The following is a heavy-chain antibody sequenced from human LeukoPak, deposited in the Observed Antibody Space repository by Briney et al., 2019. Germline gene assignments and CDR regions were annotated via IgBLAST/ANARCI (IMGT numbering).Heavy chain of an antibody. J-gene: IGHJ4*02. CDR3: ARRYNWNSYYFDY. Sequence: TQTLSLTCTVSGGSISSGGYYWSWIRQHPGKGLEWIGYIYYSGSTYYNPSLKSRVTISVDTSKNQFSLKLSSVTAADTAVYYCARRYNWNSYYFDYWGQGTLVTVPS. CDR1: GGSISSGGYY. D-gene: IGHD1-7*01. CDR2: IYYSGST. V-gene: IGHV4-31*03.